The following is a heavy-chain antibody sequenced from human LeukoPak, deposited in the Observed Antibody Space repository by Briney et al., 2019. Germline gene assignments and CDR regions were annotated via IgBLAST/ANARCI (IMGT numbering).Heavy chain of an antibody. D-gene: IGHD2-15*01. V-gene: IGHV1-69*13. Sequence: ASVKVSCKASGGTFSSYAISWVRQAPGQGLEWMGGIIPIFGTANYAQKFQGRVTITADESTSTAYMELSSLRSEDTAVYYCASLIVVVVAATEENAFDIWGQGTMVTVSS. CDR3: ASLIVVVVAATEENAFDI. CDR2: IIPIFGTA. J-gene: IGHJ3*02. CDR1: GGTFSSYA.